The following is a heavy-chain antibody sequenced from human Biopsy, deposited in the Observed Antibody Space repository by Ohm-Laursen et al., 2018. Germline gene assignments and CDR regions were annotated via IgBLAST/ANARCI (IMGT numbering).Heavy chain of an antibody. CDR1: GFTFSSYE. CDR3: ARDNPGTDYYYGMDV. D-gene: IGHD1-14*01. CDR2: ISSSGSTI. J-gene: IGHJ6*02. Sequence: SLRLSCTASGFTFSSYEMNWVRQAPGKGLEWVSYISSSGSTIYYADSVKGRFTISRDNAKNSLYLQMNSLRAEDTAVYYCARDNPGTDYYYGMDVWGQGTTVTVS. V-gene: IGHV3-48*03.